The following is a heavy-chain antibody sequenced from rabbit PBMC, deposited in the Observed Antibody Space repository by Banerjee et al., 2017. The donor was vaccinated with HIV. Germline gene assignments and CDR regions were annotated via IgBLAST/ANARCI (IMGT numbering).Heavy chain of an antibody. J-gene: IGHJ4*01. D-gene: IGHD2-1*01. V-gene: IGHV1S40*01. CDR2: INTSSGST. CDR3: ARELYGDYGDLNL. Sequence: QSLEESGGDLVKPGASLTLTCTASGFSFSSSYYRCWVRQAPGKGLEWIACINTSSGSTVYATWAKGRFTISKTSSTTVTLQMTSLTAADTATYFCARELYGDYGDLNLWGQGTLVTVS. CDR1: GFSFSSSYY.